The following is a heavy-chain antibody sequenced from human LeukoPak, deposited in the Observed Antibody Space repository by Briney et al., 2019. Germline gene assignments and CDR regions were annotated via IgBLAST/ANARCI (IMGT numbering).Heavy chain of an antibody. CDR3: ARVGVDYSGNIIKYFFDY. Sequence: SETLSLTCTVSGGSISSYYWSWIRQPPGKGLEWIGYIYYSGSTNYNPSLKSRVIISVDTSKNQFSLKLSPMTAADTAVYYCARVGVDYSGNIIKYFFDYWGQGTLVTVSS. D-gene: IGHD4-23*01. J-gene: IGHJ4*02. V-gene: IGHV4-59*01. CDR1: GGSISSYY. CDR2: IYYSGST.